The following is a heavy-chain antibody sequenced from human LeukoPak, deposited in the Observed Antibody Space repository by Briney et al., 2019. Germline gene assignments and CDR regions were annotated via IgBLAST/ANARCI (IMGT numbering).Heavy chain of an antibody. J-gene: IGHJ3*02. V-gene: IGHV3-53*01. CDR3: ARGGLIQRHAFDI. CDR1: GFTVSSNS. CDR2: IYSDNT. Sequence: PGGSLRLSCTVSGFTVSSNSMSWVRQAPGKGLEWVSFIYSDNTHYSDSVKGRFTISRDNSKNTLYLQMNSLRAEDTAVYYCARGGLIQRHAFDIWGQGTMVTVSS. D-gene: IGHD1-1*01.